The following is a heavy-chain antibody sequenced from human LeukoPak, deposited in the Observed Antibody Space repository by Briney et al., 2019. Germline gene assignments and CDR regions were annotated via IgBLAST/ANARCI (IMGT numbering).Heavy chain of an antibody. CDR3: ATAVAGTSSPMGY. CDR2: ISGSGGST. V-gene: IGHV3-23*01. J-gene: IGHJ4*02. CDR1: GFTFSSYA. D-gene: IGHD6-19*01. Sequence: GGSLRLSCAASGFTFSSYAMSWVRQAPGKGLEWVSAISGSGGSTYYADSVKGRFTISRDNSKNTLYLQMNSLRAEDTAVYYCATAVAGTSSPMGYWGQGTLVTVSS.